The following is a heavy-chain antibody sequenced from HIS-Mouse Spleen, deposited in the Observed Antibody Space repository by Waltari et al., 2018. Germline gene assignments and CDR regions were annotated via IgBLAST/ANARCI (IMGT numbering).Heavy chain of an antibody. CDR2: IWYDGSNK. CDR1: GFTFSSYG. CDR3: ARDSVAATYYYYYGMDV. Sequence: QVQLVESGGGVVQPGRSLRLSCAASGFTFSSYGMHWFRQAPGKGLEWVAVIWYDGSNKYYADSVKGRFTISRDNSKNTLYLQMNSLRAEDTAVYYCARDSVAATYYYYYGMDVWGQGTTVTVSS. D-gene: IGHD2-15*01. J-gene: IGHJ6*02. V-gene: IGHV3-33*01.